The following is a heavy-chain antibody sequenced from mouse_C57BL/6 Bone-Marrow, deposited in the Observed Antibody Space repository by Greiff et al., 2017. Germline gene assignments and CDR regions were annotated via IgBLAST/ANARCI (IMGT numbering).Heavy chain of an antibody. V-gene: IGHV14-4*01. CDR2: IDPENGDT. CDR1: GFNIKDDY. CDR3: TILLRFFDY. D-gene: IGHD1-1*01. Sequence: EVQLQQSGAELVRPGASVKLSCTASGFNIKDDYMHWVKQRPEQGLEWIGWIDPENGDTEYASKFQGKATITVDTSSNTAYLQLSSLTSEDTAVYYCTILLRFFDYWGQGTTLTVSS. J-gene: IGHJ2*01.